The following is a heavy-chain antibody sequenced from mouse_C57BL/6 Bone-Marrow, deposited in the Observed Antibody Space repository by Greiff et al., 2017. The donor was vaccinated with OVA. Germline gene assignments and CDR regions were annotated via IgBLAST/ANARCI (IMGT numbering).Heavy chain of an antibody. CDR3: TRDRPYYYGSSSYYYAMDY. D-gene: IGHD1-1*01. V-gene: IGHV5-9-1*02. Sequence: EVHLVESGEGLVKPGGSLKLSCAASGFTFSSYAMSWVRQTPEKRLEWVAYISSGGDYIYYADTVKGRFTISRDNARNTLYLQMSSLKSEDTAMYYCTRDRPYYYGSSSYYYAMDYWGQGTSVTVSS. CDR2: ISSGGDYI. J-gene: IGHJ4*01. CDR1: GFTFSSYA.